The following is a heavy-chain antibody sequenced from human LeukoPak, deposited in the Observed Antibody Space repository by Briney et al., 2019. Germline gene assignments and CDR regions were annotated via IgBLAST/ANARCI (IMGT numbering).Heavy chain of an antibody. CDR1: GFTFSSYW. D-gene: IGHD4-17*01. CDR2: IKQDGSEK. V-gene: IGHV3-7*01. Sequence: GGSLRLSCAASGFTFSSYWMSWVRQAPGMGLEWVANIKQDGSEKYYVDSVKGRFTISRDNAKNSLYLQMNSLRAEDTAVYYCARRDVTVTTFYYYYYMDVWGKGTTVTVSS. CDR3: ARRDVTVTTFYYYYYMDV. J-gene: IGHJ6*03.